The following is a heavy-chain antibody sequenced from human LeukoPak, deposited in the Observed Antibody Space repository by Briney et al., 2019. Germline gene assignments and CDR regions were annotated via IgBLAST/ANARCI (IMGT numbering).Heavy chain of an antibody. V-gene: IGHV3-23*01. Sequence: GGSLRLSCAASGFTFSSYAMSWVRQAPGKGLEWVSAISGSGGSTYYADSVKGRFTISRDNSKNTLYLQMNSLRAEDTAVYYCASALLWFGGLDYWGQGTLVTVSS. CDR1: GFTFSSYA. J-gene: IGHJ4*02. CDR2: ISGSGGST. D-gene: IGHD3-10*01. CDR3: ASALLWFGGLDY.